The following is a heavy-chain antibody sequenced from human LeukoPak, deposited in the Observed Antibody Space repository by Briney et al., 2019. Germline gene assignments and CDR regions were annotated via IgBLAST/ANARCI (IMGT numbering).Heavy chain of an antibody. Sequence: GASVKVSCKASGYTFTSYYMHWVRQAPGQGLEWMGIINPSGGSTSYAQKFQGRVTMTRDMSTSTVYMELSSLRSEDTAVYYCARVNRLYDLGGAFDIWGQGTMVTVSS. D-gene: IGHD3-3*01. CDR3: ARVNRLYDLGGAFDI. J-gene: IGHJ3*02. V-gene: IGHV1-46*01. CDR2: INPSGGST. CDR1: GYTFTSYY.